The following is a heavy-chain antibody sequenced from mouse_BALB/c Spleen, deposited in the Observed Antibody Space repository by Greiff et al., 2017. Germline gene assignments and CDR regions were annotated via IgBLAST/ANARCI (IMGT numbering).Heavy chain of an antibody. D-gene: IGHD1-1*01. V-gene: IGHV1-54*01. Sequence: VQLQQSGADLVRPGTSVKVSCKASGYAFTNYFIEWVKQRPGQGLEWIGVINPGSGGTHYNEKFKGRATLTADKSSSTAYMQLSSLTSDDSAVYFCARSTTVTLWDYWGQGTTLTVSS. CDR1: GYAFTNYF. CDR3: ARSTTVTLWDY. J-gene: IGHJ2*01. CDR2: INPGSGGT.